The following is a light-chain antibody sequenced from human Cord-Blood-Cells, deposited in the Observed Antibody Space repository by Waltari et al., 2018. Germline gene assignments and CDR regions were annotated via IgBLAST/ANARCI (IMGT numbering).Light chain of an antibody. V-gene: IGKV1-33*01. Sequence: DIQMTKSPSSLSASVGDRVIITCQASQDISNYLNWYQQKPGKDPKLLIYDASNLETGVPSRFSGSGSGTDFTFTISSLQPEDIATYYCQQYDNLPYTFGQGTKLEIK. CDR1: QDISNY. CDR2: DAS. CDR3: QQYDNLPYT. J-gene: IGKJ2*01.